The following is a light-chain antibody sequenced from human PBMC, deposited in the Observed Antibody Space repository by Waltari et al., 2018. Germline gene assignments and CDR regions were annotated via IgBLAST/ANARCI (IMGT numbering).Light chain of an antibody. Sequence: SHELTQPPSVSVSPGQTARITCPGDALPTKYIYWYHQKSGQAPVMLTYEDNKRPSGSPGRFSGSSSGTVATLTVRGAVVEEEGDYYCYSTDSSSFPLFGGGTRLTVL. CDR1: ALPTKY. J-gene: IGLJ3*02. CDR3: YSTDSSSFPL. CDR2: EDN. V-gene: IGLV3-10*01.